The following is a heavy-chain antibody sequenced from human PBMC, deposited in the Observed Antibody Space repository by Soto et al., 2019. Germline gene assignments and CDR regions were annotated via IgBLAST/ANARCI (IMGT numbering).Heavy chain of an antibody. CDR3: ARAPIQLWPKYAFDI. CDR1: GGSFSGYY. V-gene: IGHV4-34*01. D-gene: IGHD5-18*01. Sequence: SETLSLTCAVYGGSFSGYYWSWIRQPPGKGLEWIGEINHSGSTNYNPSLKSRVTISVDTSKNQFSLKLSSVTAADTAVYYCARAPIQLWPKYAFDIWGQGTMVNVS. CDR2: INHSGST. J-gene: IGHJ3*02.